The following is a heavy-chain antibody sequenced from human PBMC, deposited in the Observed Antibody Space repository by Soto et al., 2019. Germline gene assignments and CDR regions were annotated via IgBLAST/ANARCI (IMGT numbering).Heavy chain of an antibody. Sequence: EVQLLESGGGLVQPGVSLRLSCAASGLTFSSYAMSWVRQAPGKGLEWVSAISGSGGSTYYADSVKGRFTISRDNSKNTLYLQMNSVRAEDTAVYYCAKDPDYRDYLSWFDPWGQGTLVTVSS. J-gene: IGHJ5*02. D-gene: IGHD4-17*01. CDR2: ISGSGGST. V-gene: IGHV3-23*01. CDR3: AKDPDYRDYLSWFDP. CDR1: GLTFSSYA.